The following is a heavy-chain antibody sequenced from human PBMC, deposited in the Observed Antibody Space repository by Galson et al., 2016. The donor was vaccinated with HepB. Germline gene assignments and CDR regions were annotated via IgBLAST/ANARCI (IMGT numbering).Heavy chain of an antibody. CDR2: ISWDSRNI. D-gene: IGHD5-18*01. CDR3: ARDLVDTSMGEYFYYYGLDV. CDR1: EFKFDDYA. V-gene: IGHV3-9*01. Sequence: SLRLSCAASEFKFDDYAMHWVRQVPGKGLQWVSGISWDSRNIGYADSVKGRFTISRDNAKTSVYLQMNSLRADDTAVYYCARDLVDTSMGEYFYYYGLDVWGQGTTVTVAS. J-gene: IGHJ6*02.